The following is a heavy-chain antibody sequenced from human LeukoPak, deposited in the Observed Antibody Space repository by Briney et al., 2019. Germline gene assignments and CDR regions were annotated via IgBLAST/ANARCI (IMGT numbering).Heavy chain of an antibody. CDR2: IYYSGST. J-gene: IGHJ5*02. CDR1: GDSISTPSYY. V-gene: IGHV4-39*07. D-gene: IGHD2-15*01. Sequence: SETLSLTCTVSGDSISTPSYYWGWIRQPPGKGLEWIGGIYYSGSTYYNPSLKSRVTISVDTSKNQFSLKLSSVTAADTAVYYCARGRYCSGGSCYLDWFDPWGQGTLVTVSS. CDR3: ARGRYCSGGSCYLDWFDP.